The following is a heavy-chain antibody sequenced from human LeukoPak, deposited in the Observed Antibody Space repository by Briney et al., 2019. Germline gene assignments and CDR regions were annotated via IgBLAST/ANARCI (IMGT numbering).Heavy chain of an antibody. Sequence: GGSLRLSCAASGSPFSSCAMHWVRQAPGKGLEWVAFIRYDGSNKYYADSVKGRFTISRDNSKNTLYLQMNSLRAEDTAVYYCAKGYCGGGNCYNFDYWGQGALVTVSS. CDR3: AKGYCGGGNCYNFDY. D-gene: IGHD2-15*01. CDR2: IRYDGSNK. J-gene: IGHJ4*02. V-gene: IGHV3-30*02. CDR1: GSPFSSCA.